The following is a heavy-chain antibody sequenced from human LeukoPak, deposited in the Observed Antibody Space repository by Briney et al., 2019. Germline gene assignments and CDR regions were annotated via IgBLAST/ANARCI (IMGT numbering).Heavy chain of an antibody. V-gene: IGHV3-11*01. CDR1: GFSFSDYY. CDR2: ISTSSHMI. CDR3: GRDGSGSPDY. J-gene: IGHJ4*02. Sequence: PGGSLRLSCEASGFSFSDYYMTWIRQAPGKGLELISYISTSSHMIYYADSVKGRFTISRDNAKNSLYLQMNSLRAEDTAVYYCGRDGSGSPDYWGQGTLVTVSS. D-gene: IGHD1-26*01.